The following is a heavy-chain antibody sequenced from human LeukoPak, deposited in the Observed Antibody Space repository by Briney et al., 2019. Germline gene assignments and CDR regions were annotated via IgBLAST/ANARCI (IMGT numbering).Heavy chain of an antibody. CDR2: ISGNGVST. CDR3: AWELPSFDY. Sequence: PGGSLRLSCAASGLTFSSYAMSWVRQAPGSGLEWVSTISGNGVSTHYADSVMGRFTISRDNSKNMLYLQMNSLRAEDTAVYYCAWELPSFDYWGQGTLVTVSS. V-gene: IGHV3-23*01. J-gene: IGHJ4*02. D-gene: IGHD1-26*01. CDR1: GLTFSSYA.